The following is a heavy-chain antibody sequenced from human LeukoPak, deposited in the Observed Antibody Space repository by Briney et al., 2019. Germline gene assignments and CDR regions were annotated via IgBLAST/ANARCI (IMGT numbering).Heavy chain of an antibody. V-gene: IGHV3-23*01. CDR1: GFPFSTYD. D-gene: IGHD3-22*01. CDR2: ITGRGDVT. CDR3: AKGSYYDSSGSFYFDY. Sequence: GGSLRLSCAASGFPFSTYDMSWVRQAPGQGLEWVSYITGRGDVTMYADSVKGRFTISRDNSKNTLYVQVNSLGTEDTAAYYCAKGSYYDSSGSFYFDYWGQGTLVTVSS. J-gene: IGHJ4*02.